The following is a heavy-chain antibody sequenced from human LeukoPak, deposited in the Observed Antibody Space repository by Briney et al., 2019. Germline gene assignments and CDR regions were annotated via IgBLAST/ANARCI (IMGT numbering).Heavy chain of an antibody. CDR1: GFTFSSYA. Sequence: PGASLRLSCAASGFTFSSYAMSWVRQAPGKGLVWVSAISGSGGSTYYADSVKGRFTISRDNSKNTLYLQMNSLRAEDTAVYYCAKDVMNSGSWGDYWGQGTLVTVSS. V-gene: IGHV3-23*01. J-gene: IGHJ4*02. CDR3: AKDVMNSGSWGDY. CDR2: ISGSGGST. D-gene: IGHD1-26*01.